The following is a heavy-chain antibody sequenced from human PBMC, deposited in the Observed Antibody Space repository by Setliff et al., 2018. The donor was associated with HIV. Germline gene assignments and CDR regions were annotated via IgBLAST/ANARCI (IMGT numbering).Heavy chain of an antibody. D-gene: IGHD1-26*01. V-gene: IGHV4-39*01. J-gene: IGHJ6*03. Sequence: PSETLSLTCTVSGGSISSSSYYWGWIRQPPGKGLEWIGSIYYSGSTYSNPSPKSRVTISADTSKNQISLKLNSVTAADTAVYYCARGIGPLPNWENFYYSMDVWGKGTTVTVSS. CDR1: GGSISSSSYY. CDR2: IYYSGST. CDR3: ARGIGPLPNWENFYYSMDV.